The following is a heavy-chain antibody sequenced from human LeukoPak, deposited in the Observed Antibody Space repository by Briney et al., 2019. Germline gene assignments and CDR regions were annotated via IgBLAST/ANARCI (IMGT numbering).Heavy chain of an antibody. J-gene: IGHJ4*02. CDR1: GCTFSSYA. CDR2: IIPIFGTA. D-gene: IGHD3-10*01. V-gene: IGHV1-69*13. Sequence: SVTVSCKASGCTFSSYAISWVRQPPAQELEWMGGIIPIFGTANYAQKFQGRVTITADESTSTAYMELSSLRSEDTAVYYCASSMVRGVIILANSWGQGTLVTVSS. CDR3: ASSMVRGVIILANS.